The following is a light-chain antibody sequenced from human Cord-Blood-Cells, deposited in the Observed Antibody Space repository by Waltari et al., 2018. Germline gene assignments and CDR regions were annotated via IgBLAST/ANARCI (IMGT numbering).Light chain of an antibody. J-gene: IGKJ1*01. CDR2: GAS. CDR3: QQYYSTPPT. CDR1: QRVSSN. V-gene: IGKV3-15*01. Sequence: EIVMTQSPATLSVSPGARATLSFRASQRVSSNLAWYQQKPGQAPRLLIYGASTRATGIPARFSGSGSGTDFTLTISSLQAEDVAVYYCQQYYSTPPTFGQGTKVEIK.